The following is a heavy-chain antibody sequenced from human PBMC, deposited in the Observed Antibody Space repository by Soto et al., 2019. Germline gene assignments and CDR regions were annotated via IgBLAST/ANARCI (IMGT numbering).Heavy chain of an antibody. CDR1: GFTFSSYW. CDR3: ARELGYCSGGSCYVDAFDI. Sequence: EVQLVESGGGLVQPGGSLRLSCAASGFTFSSYWMSWFRQAPGKGLEWVANIKQDGREKYYVDSVKGRFTISRDNAKNSLYLQMNGLRAEDTAVYYCARELGYCSGGSCYVDAFDIWGQGTMVTVSS. J-gene: IGHJ3*02. V-gene: IGHV3-7*01. D-gene: IGHD2-15*01. CDR2: IKQDGREK.